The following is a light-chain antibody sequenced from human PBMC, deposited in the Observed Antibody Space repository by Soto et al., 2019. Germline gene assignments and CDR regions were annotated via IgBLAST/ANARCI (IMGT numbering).Light chain of an antibody. CDR2: EVT. Sequence: QSALTQPASVSASPGQSITISCTGTSSDVGTYDDVSWYRQHPGKGPKLLIYEVTNRPSGVSNRFSGSKSGNTASLTISGLQPEDEGDYYCSAYTARSTLVFGGGTKVTVL. V-gene: IGLV2-14*01. J-gene: IGLJ3*02. CDR1: SSDVGTYDD. CDR3: SAYTARSTLV.